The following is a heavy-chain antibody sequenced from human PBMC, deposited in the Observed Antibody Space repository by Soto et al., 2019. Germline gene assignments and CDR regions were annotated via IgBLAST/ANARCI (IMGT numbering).Heavy chain of an antibody. CDR2: IFHDGTA. J-gene: IGHJ4*02. CDR3: ARLVYDTRLNYMYFDF. V-gene: IGHV4-4*02. Sequence: PSDTLSITCAFSGVSLISGNLWTWVRQSPQRGLEYIGEIFHDGTANYYPSFERRVAMSVDTSRNQFSLKLTSVTAADTAVYFCARLVYDTRLNYMYFDFWGPGTLVTVSS. CDR1: GVSLISGNL. D-gene: IGHD3-10*01.